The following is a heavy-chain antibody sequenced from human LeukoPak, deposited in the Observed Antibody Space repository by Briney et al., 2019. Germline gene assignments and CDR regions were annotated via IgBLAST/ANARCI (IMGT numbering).Heavy chain of an antibody. V-gene: IGHV4-61*01. J-gene: IGHJ4*02. CDR1: GGSVSSGSYH. CDR3: ARRDYALDY. CDR2: IYYSGST. Sequence: SETLSLTCTVSGGSVSSGSYHWSWIRQPPGKGLEYIGYIYYSGSTNYNPSLKSRVTISLDASKNQFSPNLRSVTAADTAVYYCARRDYALDYWGQGTLVTVSS. D-gene: IGHD4-17*01.